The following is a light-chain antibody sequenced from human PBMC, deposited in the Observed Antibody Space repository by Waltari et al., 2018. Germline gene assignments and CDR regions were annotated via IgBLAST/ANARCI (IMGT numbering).Light chain of an antibody. CDR2: WAX. Sequence: DIVVTQSPDSLAVSLGERATINCKSSQSVLSSSNNKNYLACYQQKPGQPPKLLRYWAXXRXAGVXDRFSGSGSXTXXTLTISSLQAEXXXLYYCQQYYSIPLSFGGGTKVEIK. CDR1: QSVLSSSNNKNY. V-gene: IGKV4-1*01. CDR3: QQYYSIPLS. J-gene: IGKJ4*01.